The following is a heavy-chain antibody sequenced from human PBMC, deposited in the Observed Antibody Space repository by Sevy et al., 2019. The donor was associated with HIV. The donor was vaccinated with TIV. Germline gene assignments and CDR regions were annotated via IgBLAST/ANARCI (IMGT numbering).Heavy chain of an antibody. V-gene: IGHV3-33*06. D-gene: IGHD2-2*01. CDR1: GFTFSNYG. Sequence: GGSLRLSCAASGFTFSNYGMHWVRQAPGKGLEWLAVIWYDGSNYDYADSVKGRFTVSRDNSKNTLYLEMKSLRPEDTAVYYCAKDLASIAMPAFPDKWGQGTLVTVSS. CDR2: IWYDGSNY. CDR3: AKDLASIAMPAFPDK. J-gene: IGHJ4*02.